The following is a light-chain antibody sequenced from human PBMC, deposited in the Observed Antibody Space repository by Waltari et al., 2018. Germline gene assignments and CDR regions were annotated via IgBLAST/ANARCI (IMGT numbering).Light chain of an antibody. J-gene: IGKJ1*01. V-gene: IGKV1-39*01. CDR2: AAA. Sequence: IQMTQSPSSLLAPVQADITITCRASRSVSPYLNWYQQKPGYAPKVLVYAAASLLSGVSSRFSVRRSGTDFASARRCPQAEEFASYGCQQSDSSRRTFGQGTKVEV. CDR1: RSVSPY. CDR3: QQSDSSRRT.